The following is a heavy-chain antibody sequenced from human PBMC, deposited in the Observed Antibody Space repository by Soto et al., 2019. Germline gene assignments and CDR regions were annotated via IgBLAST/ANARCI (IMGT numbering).Heavy chain of an antibody. J-gene: IGHJ6*02. Sequence: SETLSLTCAVSGGSISSSSYYWGWIRQPPGKGLEWIGSIYYSGSTYYNPSLKSRVTMSVDTSNNQFSLKLSSVTAADTAVYYCARRRVLYGSRSDNYYGMDVWGLGTTVTVSS. CDR3: ARRRVLYGSRSDNYYGMDV. CDR1: GGSISSSSYY. CDR2: IYYSGST. D-gene: IGHD3-10*01. V-gene: IGHV4-39*01.